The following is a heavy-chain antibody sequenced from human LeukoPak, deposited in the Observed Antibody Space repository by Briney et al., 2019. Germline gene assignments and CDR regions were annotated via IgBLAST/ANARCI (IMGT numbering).Heavy chain of an antibody. Sequence: GASVKVSCKASGYTFTSYDINWVRQATGQGLEWMGWMNPNSGNTGYAQKFQGRVTMTRNTSISTAYMELSSLRSEDTAVYYCARGCIAVAGNNYYYYYMDVWGKGTTVTVSS. D-gene: IGHD6-19*01. CDR1: GYTFTSYD. J-gene: IGHJ6*03. CDR3: ARGCIAVAGNNYYYYYMDV. V-gene: IGHV1-8*01. CDR2: MNPNSGNT.